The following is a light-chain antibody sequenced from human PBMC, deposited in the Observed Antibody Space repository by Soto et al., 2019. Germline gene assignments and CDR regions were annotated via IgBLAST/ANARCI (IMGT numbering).Light chain of an antibody. V-gene: IGKV3-20*01. Sequence: EIVLTQSLGTLSLYPGERATLSCRASQSVSSNFLAWYQEKPGQAPRLLIYGASSRATGIPDRFSGSGSGTDFTLTISRLEPEDFAVYYCRQYGRSLEFAFGGGTKV. CDR2: GAS. J-gene: IGKJ4*01. CDR1: QSVSSNF. CDR3: RQYGRSLEFA.